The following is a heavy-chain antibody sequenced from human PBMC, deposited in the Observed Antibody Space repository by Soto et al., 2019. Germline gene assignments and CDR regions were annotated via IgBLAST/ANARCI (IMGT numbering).Heavy chain of an antibody. J-gene: IGHJ6*02. V-gene: IGHV2-5*02. CDR2: IYWDADK. CDR3: AHSFIDKPLDAPSYYYGMDV. D-gene: IGHD1-26*01. CDR1: GFSLSTRGVG. Sequence: QITLEESGPTLVKPTQTLTLTCTFSGFSLSTRGVGVGWIRQPPGKALEWLALIYWDADKRYRPSLRSRLTITKEIPKNRVGLTSTNRNPVDTVKYYCAHSFIDKPLDAPSYYYGMDVWGQGTTVTVSS.